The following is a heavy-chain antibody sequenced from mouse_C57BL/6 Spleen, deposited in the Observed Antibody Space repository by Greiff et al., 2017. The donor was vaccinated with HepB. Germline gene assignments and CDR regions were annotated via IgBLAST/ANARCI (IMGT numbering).Heavy chain of an antibody. D-gene: IGHD4-1*01. Sequence: QVQLQQPGAELVKPGASVKLSCKASGYTFTSYWMHWVKQRPGQGLEWIGMIHPNSGSTNYNEKFKSKATLTVDKSSSTAYMQLSSLTSEDSAVYYCARVNWDGFFDYWGQGTTLTVSS. V-gene: IGHV1-64*01. CDR2: IHPNSGST. CDR1: GYTFTSYW. J-gene: IGHJ2*01. CDR3: ARVNWDGFFDY.